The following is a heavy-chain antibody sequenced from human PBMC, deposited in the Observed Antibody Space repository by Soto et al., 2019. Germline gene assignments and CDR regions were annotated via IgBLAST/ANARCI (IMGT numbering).Heavy chain of an antibody. V-gene: IGHV3-23*01. D-gene: IGHD2-15*01. J-gene: IGHJ6*03. CDR3: AKDLGYCGSGSCHYYYYYYMDV. CDR2: ISGSGGNT. CDR1: GFTFFTYA. Sequence: GGSLRLSCAASGFTFFTYAMSWVRLAPGKGLEWVSTISGSGGNTYYADSLKGRFTISRDNSKNTLYLQMNRLTPEDTAVYYCAKDLGYCGSGSCHYYYYYYMDVWGKGTTVTVSS.